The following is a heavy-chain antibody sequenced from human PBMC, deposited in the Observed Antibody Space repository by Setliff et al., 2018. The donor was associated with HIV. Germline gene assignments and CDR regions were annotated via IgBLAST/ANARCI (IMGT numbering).Heavy chain of an antibody. CDR2: IRPSGGT. V-gene: IGHV4-34*01. D-gene: IGHD3-10*01. CDR3: ARTLWFEESASYDAFDI. Sequence: SETLSLTCAVYGGSFSDYFWTWIRQPPGKGLGWIGKIRPSGGTNYNPSLKSRVTISVDSSKNQFSLKLSSVTAADTAVYFCARTLWFEESASYDAFDIWSQGTMVTVSS. CDR1: GGSFSDYF. J-gene: IGHJ3*02.